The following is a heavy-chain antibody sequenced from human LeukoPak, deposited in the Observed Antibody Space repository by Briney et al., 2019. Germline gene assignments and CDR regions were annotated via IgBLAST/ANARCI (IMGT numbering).Heavy chain of an antibody. CDR2: IWYDGSNK. Sequence: GGSLRLSCAASGFTFSTYGMHWVRQAPGKGLEWVALIWYDGSNKYYADSVKDRFTISRDNYKNTLYLQMNSQRAEDTAVYYCARGQGCTSTDCYSLFFHYWGQGTLVTVSS. V-gene: IGHV3-30*02. CDR3: ARGQGCTSTDCYSLFFHY. D-gene: IGHD2-2*01. J-gene: IGHJ4*02. CDR1: GFTFSTYG.